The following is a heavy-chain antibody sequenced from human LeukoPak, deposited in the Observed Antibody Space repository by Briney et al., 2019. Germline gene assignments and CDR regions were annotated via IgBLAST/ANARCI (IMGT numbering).Heavy chain of an antibody. J-gene: IGHJ5*02. CDR2: MSGSGGST. CDR1: GFTFSSYA. V-gene: IGHV3-23*01. D-gene: IGHD2-2*01. CDR3: AKSPGCSRTSCYWFDP. Sequence: GGSLRLSCAASGFTFSSYAMSWVRQAPGKGLEWVSAMSGSGGSTFYADSVKGRFTISRDNSKNTLYLQMSSLRTEDTAVYYCAKSPGCSRTSCYWFDPWGQGTLVTVSS.